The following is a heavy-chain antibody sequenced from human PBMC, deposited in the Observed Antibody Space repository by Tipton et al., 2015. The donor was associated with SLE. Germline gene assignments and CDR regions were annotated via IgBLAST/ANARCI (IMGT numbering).Heavy chain of an antibody. CDR2: VFHTGST. CDR1: GDSISSYY. D-gene: IGHD2-21*02. CDR3: ARDGGGDMLDV. J-gene: IGHJ4*02. Sequence: LRLSCTVSGDSISSYYWTWIRQPPGKGLEWLGYVFHTGSTNYNPSLNGRVTMSVDTSKNQFSLRLKSVTTADTAVYFCARDGGGDMLDVWGQGALVTVSS. V-gene: IGHV4-59*01.